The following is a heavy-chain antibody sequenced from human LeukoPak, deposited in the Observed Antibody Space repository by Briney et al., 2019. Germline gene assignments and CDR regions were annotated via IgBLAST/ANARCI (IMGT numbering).Heavy chain of an antibody. CDR1: GFTFYDYG. J-gene: IGHJ4*01. CDR3: AKPSGSGVDY. D-gene: IGHD1-26*01. CDR2: IYWNGGST. Sequence: GGSLRLSCAASGFTFYDYGMSWVRHAPGKGLEWVSGIYWNGGSTGYADSVKGRFTISRDNSKNTLYLQMNSVRSEDTALYYCAKPSGSGVDYWGQGTRVTVSS. V-gene: IGHV3-20*04.